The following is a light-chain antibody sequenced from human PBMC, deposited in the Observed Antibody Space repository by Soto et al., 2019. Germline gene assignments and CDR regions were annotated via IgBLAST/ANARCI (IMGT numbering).Light chain of an antibody. J-gene: IGKJ2*01. V-gene: IGKV3-20*01. CDR3: QQYANSPFT. Sequence: EIVLTQSPGTLPLSPGERATLSCRASQSVSSNYLVWYQQKPGQAPRPLIYGASSRATGIPDRFSGSGSGTDFTLTISRLETEDFAVYYCQQYANSPFTFGKGTKLEIK. CDR1: QSVSSNY. CDR2: GAS.